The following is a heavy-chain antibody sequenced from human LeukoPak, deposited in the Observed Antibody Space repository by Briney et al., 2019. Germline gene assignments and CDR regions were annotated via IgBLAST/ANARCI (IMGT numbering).Heavy chain of an antibody. V-gene: IGHV3-7*01. CDR3: ARDIPSGFYTPDY. CDR2: IETDGDQK. Sequence: GGSLRLSCIASGFTFSEYWMSWVRQAPGMGLEWVANIETDGDQKNYVDSVKGRFTLSRDNARNTLYLQMSSLRVDDTAVYFCARDIPSGFYTPDYWGRGTLVTVSS. D-gene: IGHD5-12*01. J-gene: IGHJ4*02. CDR1: GFTFSEYW.